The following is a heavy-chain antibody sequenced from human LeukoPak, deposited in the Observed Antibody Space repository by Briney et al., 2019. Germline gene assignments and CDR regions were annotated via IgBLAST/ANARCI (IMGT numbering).Heavy chain of an antibody. CDR3: AREWGRIAVAGGPGY. Sequence: PGESLRLSCEASGFIFSNYGMHWVRQAPGKGLEWLALIWYEGQTKFYADSVKGRFTISRDNSGNTLFLHMTNLRVEDKAVYYCAREWGRIAVAGGPGYWGQGALVTVSS. D-gene: IGHD6-19*01. J-gene: IGHJ4*02. CDR1: GFIFSNYG. V-gene: IGHV3-33*01. CDR2: IWYEGQTK.